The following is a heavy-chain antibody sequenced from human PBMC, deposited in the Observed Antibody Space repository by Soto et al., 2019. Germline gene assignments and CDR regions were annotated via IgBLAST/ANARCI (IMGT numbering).Heavy chain of an antibody. CDR1: GYTFTGYY. CDR3: AKNLLVTTPDGFDI. Sequence: ASVKVSCKASGYTFTGYYMHWVRQAPGQGLEWMGWINPDSGGTNYAQKFQGRVTITRDTSTSTAYMELSRLRSDDTAMYYCAKNLLVTTPDGFDIWGQGTMVTVSS. CDR2: INPDSGGT. V-gene: IGHV1-2*02. J-gene: IGHJ3*02. D-gene: IGHD3-22*01.